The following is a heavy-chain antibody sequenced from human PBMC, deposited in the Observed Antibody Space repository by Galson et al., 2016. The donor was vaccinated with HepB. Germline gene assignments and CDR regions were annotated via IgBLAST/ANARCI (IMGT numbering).Heavy chain of an antibody. D-gene: IGHD4-17*01. Sequence: SLRLSCAASGFTFGTYAMCWVRQAPGRGLECVSSISGDGVHTYYAYSVRGRFTISRDNSKNTLYLQMSSLSAEDTAVYYCARRNGDPLYYYFDYWSRGPLVSVSS. CDR3: ARRNGDPLYYYFDY. J-gene: IGHJ4*02. V-gene: IGHV3-23*01. CDR1: GFTFGTYA. CDR2: ISGDGVHT.